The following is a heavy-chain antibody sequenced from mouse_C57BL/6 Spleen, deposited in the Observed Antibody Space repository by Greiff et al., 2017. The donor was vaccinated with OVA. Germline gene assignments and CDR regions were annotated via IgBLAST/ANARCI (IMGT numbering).Heavy chain of an antibody. J-gene: IGHJ1*03. CDR1: GYSITSGYD. Sequence: EVKLQESGPGMVKPSQSLSLTCTVTGYSITSGYDWHWIRHFPGNKLEWMGYISYSGSTNYNPSLKSRISITHDTSKNHFFLKLNSVTTEDTATYYCARDRYYGSSYEGYVDVWGTGTTVTVSS. CDR3: ARDRYYGSSYEGYVDV. CDR2: ISYSGST. V-gene: IGHV3-1*01. D-gene: IGHD1-1*01.